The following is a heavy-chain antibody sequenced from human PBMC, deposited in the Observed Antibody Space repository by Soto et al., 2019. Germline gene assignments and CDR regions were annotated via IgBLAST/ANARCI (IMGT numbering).Heavy chain of an antibody. J-gene: IGHJ6*02. Sequence: PSETLSLTCTVSGGSISRGDYYWSWIRQPPGKGLEWIGYIYYSGSTYYNPSLKSRVTISVDTSKNQFSLKLSSVTAADTAVYYCARDLYTAMVTDYYYYGMDVWGQGTTVTVSS. V-gene: IGHV4-30-4*01. CDR2: IYYSGST. D-gene: IGHD5-18*01. CDR1: GGSISRGDYY. CDR3: ARDLYTAMVTDYYYYGMDV.